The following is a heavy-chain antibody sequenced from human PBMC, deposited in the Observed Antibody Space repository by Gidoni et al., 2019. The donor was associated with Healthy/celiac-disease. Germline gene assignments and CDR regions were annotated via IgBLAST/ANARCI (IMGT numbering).Heavy chain of an antibody. J-gene: IGHJ6*02. CDR1: GGSISSGDYY. Sequence: QVQLQESGPGLVNPSQTLSLTCTVSGGSISSGDYYWSWFRQPPGKGLEWIGYIYYSGSTYYNPSLKSRVTISVDTSKNQFSLKLSSVTAADTAVYYCAREIDMITFGGVSPGGMDVWGQGTTVTVSS. CDR3: AREIDMITFGGVSPGGMDV. CDR2: IYYSGST. V-gene: IGHV4-30-4*01. D-gene: IGHD3-16*01.